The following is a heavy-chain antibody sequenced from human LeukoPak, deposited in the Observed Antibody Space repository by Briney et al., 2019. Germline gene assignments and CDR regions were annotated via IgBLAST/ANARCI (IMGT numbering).Heavy chain of an antibody. CDR1: GFTFSTYN. D-gene: IGHD4-17*01. CDR3: ARDLGDYVGYDASDI. CDR2: ITSTGSTM. Sequence: GGSLRLSCVASGFTFSTYNMNWVRQAPGKGLEWVSYITSTGSTMYYADSVKGRFTISRDNAKNSLYLQMNSLRAEDTAVYYCARDLGDYVGYDASDIWGQGTRVTV. V-gene: IGHV3-48*04. J-gene: IGHJ3*02.